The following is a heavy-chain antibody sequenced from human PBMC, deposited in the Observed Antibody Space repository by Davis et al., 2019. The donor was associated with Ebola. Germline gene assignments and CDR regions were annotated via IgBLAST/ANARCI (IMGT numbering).Heavy chain of an antibody. CDR2: INHSGST. CDR3: ARTGGARPPDDY. CDR1: GGSFSGYY. Sequence: PSETLSLTCAVYGGSFSGYYWSWIRQPPGKGLEWIGEINHSGSTNYNPSLKSRVTISVDTSKNQFSLKLSSVTAADTAVYYCARTGGARPPDDYWGQGTLVTVSS. V-gene: IGHV4-34*01. D-gene: IGHD1-14*01. J-gene: IGHJ4*02.